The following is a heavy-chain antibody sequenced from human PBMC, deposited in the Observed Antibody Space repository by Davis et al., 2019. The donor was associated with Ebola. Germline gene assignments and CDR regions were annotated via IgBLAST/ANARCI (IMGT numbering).Heavy chain of an antibody. CDR3: VKDRGSVIRDFDY. J-gene: IGHJ4*02. Sequence: GESLKISCSASEFIFSTYAMHWVRQAPGKGLEYVSGINNNGAITYYANSVKYRLTISRDNSKNTLYLQMIDLRVEDTAVYYCVKDRGSVIRDFDYWGQGTLVTVSP. D-gene: IGHD2-21*01. CDR2: INNNGAIT. CDR1: EFIFSTYA. V-gene: IGHV3-64D*08.